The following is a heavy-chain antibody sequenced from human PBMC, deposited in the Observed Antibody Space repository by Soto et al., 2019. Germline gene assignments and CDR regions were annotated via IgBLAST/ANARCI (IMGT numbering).Heavy chain of an antibody. CDR2: ISSSSSYI. CDR3: ARANCSSTSCYSYYYMDV. D-gene: IGHD2-2*02. Sequence: EVQLVESGGGLVKPGGSLRLSCAASGFTFSSYSMNWVRQAPGKGLEWDSSISSSSSYIYYADSVKGRFTISRDNAKNSLYLQMNSLRAEDTAVYYCARANCSSTSCYSYYYMDVWGKGTTVTVSS. J-gene: IGHJ6*03. V-gene: IGHV3-21*01. CDR1: GFTFSSYS.